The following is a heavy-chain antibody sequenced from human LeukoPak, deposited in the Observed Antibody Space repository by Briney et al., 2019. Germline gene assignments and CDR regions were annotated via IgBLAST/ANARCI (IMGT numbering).Heavy chain of an antibody. CDR1: GGSISSYY. Sequence: SETLSLTCTVSGGSISSYYWSWIRQPAGKGLEWNGRIYTSGSTNYNPSLKSRVTMSVDTSKDQFSLKLSSVTAADMAVYYCARDSPLYSYGSLGGDAFDIWGQGTMVTASS. CDR2: IYTSGST. CDR3: ARDSPLYSYGSLGGDAFDI. V-gene: IGHV4-4*07. D-gene: IGHD5-18*01. J-gene: IGHJ3*02.